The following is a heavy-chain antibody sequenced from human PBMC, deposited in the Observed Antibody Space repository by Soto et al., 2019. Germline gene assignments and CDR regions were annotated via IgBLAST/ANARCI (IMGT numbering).Heavy chain of an antibody. D-gene: IGHD6-19*01. Sequence: EVQLLESGGCLVQPGGSLRLSCAASGFTFSSYAMSWVRQAPGKGLEWVSAISGSGGTTYYADSVKGRFTISRDNSKNTLYLQMNSLRAEDTAVYYCAKVEHSGAVAGTSDYWGQGTLVTVSS. V-gene: IGHV3-23*01. J-gene: IGHJ4*02. CDR2: ISGSGGTT. CDR1: GFTFSSYA. CDR3: AKVEHSGAVAGTSDY.